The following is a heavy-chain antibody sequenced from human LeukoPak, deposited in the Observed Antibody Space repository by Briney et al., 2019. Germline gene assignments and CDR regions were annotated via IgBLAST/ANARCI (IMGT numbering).Heavy chain of an antibody. V-gene: IGHV4-34*01. CDR2: INHSGST. CDR3: ARACRCSNTSCYEQRHYGCYYYMDA. CDR1: GGSFSGYY. Sequence: PSETLSLTCAVYGGSFSGYYWSWIRQPPGKGLEWIGGINHSGSTNYNPSLKSRVTISVDTSKNQFSLKLSSVTAADTAVYYCARACRCSNTSCYEQRHYGCYYYMDAWGKGTTVTVSS. J-gene: IGHJ6*03. D-gene: IGHD2-2*01.